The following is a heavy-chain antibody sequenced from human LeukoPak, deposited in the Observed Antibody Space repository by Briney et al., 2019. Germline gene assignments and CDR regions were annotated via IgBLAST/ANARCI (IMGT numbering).Heavy chain of an antibody. CDR1: GYTFTSYG. CDR3: VRGYCSGGSCSGAWFDP. Sequence: ASVKVSCKASGYTFTSYGISWVRQAPGQGLEWMGWINPNSGGTNYAQRFQGRVTMTRDTSISTAYIELNSLRSDDTAVYYCVRGYCSGGSCSGAWFDPWGQGTLVTVSS. D-gene: IGHD2-15*01. J-gene: IGHJ5*02. V-gene: IGHV1-2*02. CDR2: INPNSGGT.